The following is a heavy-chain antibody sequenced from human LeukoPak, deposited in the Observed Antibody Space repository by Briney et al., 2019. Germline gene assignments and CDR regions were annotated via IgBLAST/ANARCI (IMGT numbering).Heavy chain of an antibody. Sequence: GASVKVSCKVSGYTFTGYYMHWVRQAPGQGLEWMGWINPNSGGTNYAQKFQGWVTMTRDTSISTAYMELSRLRSDDTAVYYCARVLVSSEDYGDYGGVSSAAFDIWGQGTMVTVSS. J-gene: IGHJ3*02. D-gene: IGHD4-17*01. CDR1: GYTFTGYY. CDR3: ARVLVSSEDYGDYGGVSSAAFDI. V-gene: IGHV1-2*04. CDR2: INPNSGGT.